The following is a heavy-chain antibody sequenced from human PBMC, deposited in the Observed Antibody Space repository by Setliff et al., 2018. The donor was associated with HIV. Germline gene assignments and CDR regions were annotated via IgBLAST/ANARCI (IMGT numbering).Heavy chain of an antibody. CDR3: ARDATSEGYMDV. Sequence: SETLSLTCTVSGGSISSYYWSWIRQPPGKGLEWIGYIYYSGSTNYNPSLKSRVTISVDTSENQFSLKLTSVTAADTAMYFCARDATSEGYMDVWGKGTTVTV. J-gene: IGHJ6*03. V-gene: IGHV4-59*12. CDR1: GGSISSYY. CDR2: IYYSGST.